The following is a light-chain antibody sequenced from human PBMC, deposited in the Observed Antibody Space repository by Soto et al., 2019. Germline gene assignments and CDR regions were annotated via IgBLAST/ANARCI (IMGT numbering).Light chain of an antibody. V-gene: IGLV2-14*01. CDR3: SSYTTSSTRV. Sequence: SVLTQPASVSGSPGQSITISCPGTSSDIGGYNYVSWYQQHPGKVPKLIIYEVSNRPSGVSNRFSGSKSGNTASLTISGLQAEDEADYYCSSYTTSSTRVFGTGTKVTVL. J-gene: IGLJ1*01. CDR1: SSDIGGYNY. CDR2: EVS.